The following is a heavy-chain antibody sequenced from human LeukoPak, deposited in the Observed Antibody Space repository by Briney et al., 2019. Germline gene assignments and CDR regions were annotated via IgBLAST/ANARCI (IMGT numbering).Heavy chain of an antibody. Sequence: GASVKVSCKASGYTFTGYYMHWVRQAPGQGLEWMGWINPNSGGTNYAQKFQGRVTMTRDTSISTAYMELSRLRSDDTAVYYCAAERISARHDFDYWGQGTLVTVSS. V-gene: IGHV1-2*02. CDR3: AAERISARHDFDY. J-gene: IGHJ4*02. D-gene: IGHD2-15*01. CDR2: INPNSGGT. CDR1: GYTFTGYY.